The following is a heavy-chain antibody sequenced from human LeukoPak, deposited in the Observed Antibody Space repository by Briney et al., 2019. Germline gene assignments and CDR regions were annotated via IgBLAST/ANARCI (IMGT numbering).Heavy chain of an antibody. CDR2: VNPNSGNT. CDR1: GYTFTSYD. Sequence: ASVKVSCKASGYTFTSYDINWVRQATGQGLEWMGWVNPNSGNTGYAQKFQGRVTMTRNTSISTAYMELSSLRSEDTAVYYCARGRFKPRITMVRGVIYWFDPWGQGTLVTVSS. V-gene: IGHV1-8*01. CDR3: ARGRFKPRITMVRGVIYWFDP. J-gene: IGHJ5*02. D-gene: IGHD3-10*01.